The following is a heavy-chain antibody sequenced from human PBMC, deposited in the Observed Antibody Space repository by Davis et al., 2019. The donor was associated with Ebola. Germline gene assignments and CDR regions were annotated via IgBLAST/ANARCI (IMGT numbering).Heavy chain of an antibody. V-gene: IGHV3-7*03. CDR3: AGGKQTFDY. J-gene: IGHJ4*02. CDR2: INQDETET. CDR1: GFTFSTYW. Sequence: PGGSLRLSCAASGFTFSTYWMSWVRQAPGKGLEWVANINQDETETYYVDSVKGRFIISRDNAKNSLYLQMISLRAEDTAVYYCAGGKQTFDYWGQGALVTVSS. D-gene: IGHD3-16*01.